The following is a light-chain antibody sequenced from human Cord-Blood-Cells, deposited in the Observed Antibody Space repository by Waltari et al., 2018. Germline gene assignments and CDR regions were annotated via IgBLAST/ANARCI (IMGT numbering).Light chain of an antibody. CDR1: KSGDKY. CDR2: QDS. J-gene: IGLJ2*01. CDR3: QAWDGSTVV. V-gene: IGLV3-1*01. Sequence: SHELTQPPSVSVSPGQTASITCSGDKSGDKYACWYQQKPGQSPVLVICQDSKRPSGIPVGFSGSNSGNTATLTSGGTQAMDEADCYCQAWDGSTVVFGGGTKLTVL.